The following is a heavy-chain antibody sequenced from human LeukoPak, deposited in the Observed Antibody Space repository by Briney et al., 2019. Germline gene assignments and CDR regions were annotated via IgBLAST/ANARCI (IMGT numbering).Heavy chain of an antibody. J-gene: IGHJ4*02. CDR2: ITSSSSTV. V-gene: IGHV3-48*02. CDR1: GFTLSTYS. Sequence: PGGPLRLSCAASGFTLSTYSMNWVRQAPGKGLEWISYITSSSSTVYYADSVKGRFTISRDNAKNSLYLQMDSLTDEDTAVYYCARGVRGAAYFDYWGQGTLVTVSS. CDR3: ARGVRGAAYFDY. D-gene: IGHD3-10*01.